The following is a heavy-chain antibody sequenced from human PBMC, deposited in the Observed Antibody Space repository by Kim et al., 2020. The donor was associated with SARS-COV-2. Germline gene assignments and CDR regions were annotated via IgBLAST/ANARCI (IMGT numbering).Heavy chain of an antibody. J-gene: IGHJ4*02. Sequence: YNPSLKSRVTISVDTSKNQFSLKLSSVTAADTAVYYCARLDSMVRGVIDYWGQGTLVTVSS. D-gene: IGHD3-10*01. V-gene: IGHV4-31*02. CDR3: ARLDSMVRGVIDY.